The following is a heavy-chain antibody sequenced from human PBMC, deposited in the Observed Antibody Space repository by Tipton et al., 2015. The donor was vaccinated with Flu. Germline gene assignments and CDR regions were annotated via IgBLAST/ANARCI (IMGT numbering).Heavy chain of an antibody. J-gene: IGHJ5*02. D-gene: IGHD4-11*01. CDR3: ARRVYSNYVSDPKSWFDP. CDR1: GDSIGSGYY. CDR2: IYHTGNI. V-gene: IGHV4-38-2*01. Sequence: GLVKPSETLSLTCSVTGDSIGSGYYWGWIRQPPGKGLEWIGNIYHTGNIYYNPPLKSRVTISVDTSKNQFSLRLSSVTAADTAVYFCARRVYSNYVSDPKSWFDPWGQGILVTVSS.